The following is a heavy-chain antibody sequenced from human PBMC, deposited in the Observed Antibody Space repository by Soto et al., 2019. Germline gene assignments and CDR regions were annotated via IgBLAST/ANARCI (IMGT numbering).Heavy chain of an antibody. CDR1: GGPISSGDYY. CDR3: ARGALGYVPTNYYYGMDV. CDR2: IYYSGST. Sequence: QVQLQESGPGLVKPSQTLSLPCTVSGGPISSGDYYWSRIRQPPGKGRGWIGYIYYSGSTYYNPSLKSRVTISVDTSKNQFSLKLSSVTAADTAVYYCARGALGYVPTNYYYGMDVWGQGTTVTVSS. J-gene: IGHJ6*02. D-gene: IGHD5-18*01. V-gene: IGHV4-30-4*01.